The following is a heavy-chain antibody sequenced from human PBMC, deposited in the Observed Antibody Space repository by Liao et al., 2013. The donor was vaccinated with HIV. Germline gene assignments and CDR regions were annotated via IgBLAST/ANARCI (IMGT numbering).Heavy chain of an antibody. D-gene: IGHD2-2*02. CDR1: GGSFSGYY. V-gene: IGHV4-34*01. CDR3: ARYCSSTSCYRQYYMDV. J-gene: IGHJ6*03. Sequence: QVQLQQWGAGLLKPSETLSLTCAVYGGSFSGYYWSWIRQPPGKGLEWIGEINHSGSTNYNPSLKSRVTMSVDTSKNQFSLKLSSVTAADTAVYYCARYCSSTSCYRQYYMDVWGKGTTVTVSS. CDR2: INHSGST.